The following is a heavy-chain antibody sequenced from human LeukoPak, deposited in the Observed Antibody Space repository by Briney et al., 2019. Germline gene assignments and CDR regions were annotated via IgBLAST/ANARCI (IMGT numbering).Heavy chain of an antibody. CDR3: AKELLWFGEPWGYDY. CDR1: GFTFSSYA. J-gene: IGHJ4*02. CDR2: ISGSGSST. Sequence: PGGSLRLSCAASGFTFSSYAMSWVRQAPGKGLEWVSAISGSGSSTYYADSVKGRFTISRDNSKNTLYLQMNSLRAEDTAVYYCAKELLWFGEPWGYDYWGQGTLVTVSS. V-gene: IGHV3-23*01. D-gene: IGHD3-10*01.